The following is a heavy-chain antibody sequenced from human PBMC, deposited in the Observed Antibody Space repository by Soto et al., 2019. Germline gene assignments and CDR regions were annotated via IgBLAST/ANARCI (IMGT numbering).Heavy chain of an antibody. Sequence: ASVKVSCKASGYTFTGYYMHWVRQAPGQGLEWMGWINPNSGGTNYAQKFQGWVTMTRDTSISTAYMELSRLRSDDTAVYYCARDGSVPYYDILTGYHSDYYYYGMDVWGQGTTVTV. D-gene: IGHD3-9*01. V-gene: IGHV1-2*04. CDR2: INPNSGGT. CDR1: GYTFTGYY. CDR3: ARDGSVPYYDILTGYHSDYYYYGMDV. J-gene: IGHJ6*02.